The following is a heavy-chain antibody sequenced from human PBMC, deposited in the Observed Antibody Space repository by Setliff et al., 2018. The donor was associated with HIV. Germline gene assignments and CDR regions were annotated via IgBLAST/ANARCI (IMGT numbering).Heavy chain of an antibody. V-gene: IGHV3-23*01. D-gene: IGHD2-8*01. CDR2: ISGSGGST. J-gene: IGHJ5*02. CDR1: GFTFRSYA. Sequence: GGSLRLSCAASGFTFRSYAMSWVRQAPGKGLEWVSGISGSGGSTYYADSVTGRFTISRDNSKYTLYLQMNSLRAEDTAVYYCAKDRYCTNGVCYFNWFDPWGQGTLVTVSS. CDR3: AKDRYCTNGVCYFNWFDP.